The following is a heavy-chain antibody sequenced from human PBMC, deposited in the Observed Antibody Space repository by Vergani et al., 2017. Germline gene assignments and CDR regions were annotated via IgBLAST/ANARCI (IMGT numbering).Heavy chain of an antibody. CDR1: GGSISSYY. J-gene: IGHJ5*02. V-gene: IGHV4-59*01. D-gene: IGHD5-18*01. CDR2: IYYSGST. Sequence: QVQLQESGPGLVKPSETLSLTCTVSGGSISSYYWSWIRQPPGKGLEWIGYIYYSGSTNYNPSLKSRVTIAVDTSKNRCSLKLSSVTAADTAVYYCARLVDTAMVTYWFDPWGQGTLVTVSS. CDR3: ARLVDTAMVTYWFDP.